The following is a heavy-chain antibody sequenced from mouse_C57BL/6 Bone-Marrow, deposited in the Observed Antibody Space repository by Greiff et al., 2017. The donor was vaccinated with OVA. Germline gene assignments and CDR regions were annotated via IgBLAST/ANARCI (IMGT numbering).Heavy chain of an antibody. Sequence: VQLQQSGAELVRPGASVKLSCTASGFNIKDDYMHWVKQRPEQGLEWIGWIDPENGDTEYASKFQGKATITADTSSNTAYLQLSSLTSEDTAVYYCTTDSNYPLYWYFDVWGTGTTVTVSS. J-gene: IGHJ1*03. CDR3: TTDSNYPLYWYFDV. D-gene: IGHD2-5*01. V-gene: IGHV14-4*01. CDR1: GFNIKDDY. CDR2: IDPENGDT.